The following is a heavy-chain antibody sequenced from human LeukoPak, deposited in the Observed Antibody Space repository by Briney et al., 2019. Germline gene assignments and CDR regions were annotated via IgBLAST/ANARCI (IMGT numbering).Heavy chain of an antibody. CDR1: GDSISSYY. Sequence: SETLSLTCTVSGDSISSYYWSWIRQPPGKGLEWIGYIYYSGSTNYNPSLKSRVTISVDTSKNQFSLKLSSVTAADTAVYYCARGSYRYGLDYWGQGTLVTVSS. D-gene: IGHD3-16*02. CDR2: IYYSGST. CDR3: ARGSYRYGLDY. V-gene: IGHV4-59*01. J-gene: IGHJ4*02.